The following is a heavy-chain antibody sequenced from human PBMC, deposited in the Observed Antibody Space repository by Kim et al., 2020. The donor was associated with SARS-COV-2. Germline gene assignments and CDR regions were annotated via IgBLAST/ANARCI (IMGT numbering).Heavy chain of an antibody. J-gene: IGHJ3*02. Sequence: SLKSRVTISVDTSKNQFSLKLSSVTAADTAVYYCAREATGVYYYTAFDIWGQGTMVTVSS. V-gene: IGHV4-59*01. CDR3: AREATGVYYYTAFDI. D-gene: IGHD3-10*01.